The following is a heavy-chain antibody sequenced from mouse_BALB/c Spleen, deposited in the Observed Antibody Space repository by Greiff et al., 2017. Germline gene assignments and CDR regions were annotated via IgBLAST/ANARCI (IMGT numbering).Heavy chain of an antibody. CDR1: GYSITSDYA. J-gene: IGHJ2*01. CDR3: ARWYYYGSSFDY. V-gene: IGHV3-2*02. CDR2: ISYSGST. Sequence: EVKLMESGPGLVKPSQSLSLTCTVTGYSITSDYAWNWIRQFPGNKLEWMGYISYSGSTSYNPSLKSRISITRDTSKNQFFLQLNSVTTEDTATYYCARWYYYGSSFDYWGQGTTLTVSS. D-gene: IGHD1-1*01.